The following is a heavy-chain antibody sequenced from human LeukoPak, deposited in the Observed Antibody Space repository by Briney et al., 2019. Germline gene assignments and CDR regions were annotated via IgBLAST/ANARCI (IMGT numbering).Heavy chain of an antibody. V-gene: IGHV4-39*01. CDR1: GGSLSSSDYY. CDR2: IYYGGST. CDR3: ARALGYCSGGSCTRGYNWFDP. J-gene: IGHJ5*02. Sequence: PSETLSLPRTVSGGSLSSSDYYWGWVRQPPGKGLEWIGSIYYGGSTYYNPSLKSRVTISVDTSMNQFSLKLSFVTTADTAVYYCARALGYCSGGSCTRGYNWFDPWGQGTLVTVPS. D-gene: IGHD2-15*01.